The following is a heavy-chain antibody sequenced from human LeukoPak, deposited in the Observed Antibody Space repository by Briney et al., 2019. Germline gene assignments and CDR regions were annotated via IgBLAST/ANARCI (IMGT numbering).Heavy chain of an antibody. D-gene: IGHD3-22*01. CDR3: ARDRGYDSSGYYFQPELDY. J-gene: IGHJ4*02. CDR2: IYYSGST. CDR1: GGSISSGDYY. Sequence: PSETLSLTXTVSGGSISSGDYYWSWIRQPPGKGLEWIGYIYYSGSTYYNPSLKSRVTISVDTSKNQFSLKLSSVTAADTAVYYCARDRGYDSSGYYFQPELDYWGQGTLVTVSS. V-gene: IGHV4-30-4*08.